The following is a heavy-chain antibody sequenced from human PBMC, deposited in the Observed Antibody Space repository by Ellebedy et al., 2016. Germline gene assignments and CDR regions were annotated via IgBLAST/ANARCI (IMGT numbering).Heavy chain of an antibody. J-gene: IGHJ4*02. CDR1: GGSISSYY. CDR2: IYYSGST. Sequence: GSLRLSXTVSGGSISSYYWSWIRQPPGKGLEWIGYIYYSGSTNYNPSLKSRVTISVDTSKNQFSLKLSSVAAADTAVYYCARGHSFPAYFDYWGQGTLVTVSS. CDR3: ARGHSFPAYFDY. V-gene: IGHV4-59*13. D-gene: IGHD1-26*01.